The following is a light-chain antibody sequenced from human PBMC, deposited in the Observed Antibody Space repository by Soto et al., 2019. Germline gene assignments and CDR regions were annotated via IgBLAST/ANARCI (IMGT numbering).Light chain of an antibody. CDR3: HQYDTSPWT. V-gene: IGKV3-20*01. Sequence: EIVLTQSPGTPSLSPGERATLSCRASQSVSSNFLAWYQQKPGQAPRLLIYGASSRAIGIPDRFSGSGSGTDFTLTISRLEPEDFAVYYCHQYDTSPWTFGQGTKVEIK. CDR2: GAS. CDR1: QSVSSNF. J-gene: IGKJ1*01.